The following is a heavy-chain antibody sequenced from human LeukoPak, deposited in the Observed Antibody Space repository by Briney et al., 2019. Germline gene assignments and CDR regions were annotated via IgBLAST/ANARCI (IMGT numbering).Heavy chain of an antibody. CDR2: ISSSGSTI. D-gene: IGHD2-2*01. V-gene: IGHV3-48*03. J-gene: IGHJ6*02. CDR1: GFTFSSYA. Sequence: GGSLRLSGAASGFTFSSYAMRWVRQAPGKGLEWVSYISSSGSTIYYADSVKGRFTISRDNAKNSLYLQMNSLRAEDTAVYYCARERDCSSTSCYYYYGMDVWGQGTTVTVSS. CDR3: ARERDCSSTSCYYYYGMDV.